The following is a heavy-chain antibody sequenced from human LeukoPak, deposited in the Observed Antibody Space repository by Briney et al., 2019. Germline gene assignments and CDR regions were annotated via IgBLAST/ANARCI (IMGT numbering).Heavy chain of an antibody. D-gene: IGHD3-22*01. J-gene: IGHJ5*02. CDR2: IYLGGST. CDR1: GGSITSGDYY. V-gene: IGHV4-61*02. Sequence: PSQTLSLTCTVSGGSITSGDYYWSWLRQPAGKGLEWIGRIYLGGSTSYNPSLKSRVTISADTSKNQFSLKLSSVTAADTAVYYCARGVTMIGRLRFDPWGQGTLVTVSS. CDR3: ARGVTMIGRLRFDP.